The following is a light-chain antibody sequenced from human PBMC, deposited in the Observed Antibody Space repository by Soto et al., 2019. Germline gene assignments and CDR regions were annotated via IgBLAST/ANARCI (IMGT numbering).Light chain of an antibody. V-gene: IGLV2-8*01. CDR1: SSDVGGYNY. CDR2: EVS. J-gene: IGLJ1*01. CDR3: SSYAGSNNYV. Sequence: QSVLTQPPSASGSPGQSVTISCTGTSSDVGGYNYVSWYQQHPGKAPKVMIYEVSKRPSGVPDRFSGSKSGNTASLTVSGLQAADEADYYCSSYAGSNNYVFGTGTKVTVL.